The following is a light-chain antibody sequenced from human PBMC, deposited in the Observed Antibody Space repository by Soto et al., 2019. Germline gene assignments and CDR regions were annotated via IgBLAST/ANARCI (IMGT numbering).Light chain of an antibody. V-gene: IGKV3D-15*01. Sequence: EIVMTQSPATLSVSAGERVTLSCRASQSVSSNLAWYQQKPGQAPRLLIYGASTRATGIPARFSGSGSGTEFTLTISSLQSEDFAVYYCQQYNNWPPLTFGGGTKVEIK. CDR1: QSVSSN. CDR2: GAS. J-gene: IGKJ4*01. CDR3: QQYNNWPPLT.